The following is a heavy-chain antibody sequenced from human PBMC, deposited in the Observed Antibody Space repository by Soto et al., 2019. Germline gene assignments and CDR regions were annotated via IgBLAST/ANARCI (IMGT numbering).Heavy chain of an antibody. J-gene: IGHJ4*02. CDR3: HNESGYTYGYFDY. CDR1: GGSVTSDEDY. D-gene: IGHD5-18*01. CDR2: ISNSGST. Sequence: PSETLSLTCTVSGGSVTSDEDYWSWIRQSPGKGLEWIGYISNSGSTGYNPSLKTRLSMSVDRSKNQFTLRLTSVTAADTAVYFCHNESGYTYGYFDYWGQGTQVTVSS. V-gene: IGHV4-30-4*01.